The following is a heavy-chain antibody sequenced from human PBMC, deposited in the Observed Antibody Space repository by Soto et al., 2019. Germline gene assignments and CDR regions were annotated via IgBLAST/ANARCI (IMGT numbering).Heavy chain of an antibody. CDR3: ARGFDGSADY. D-gene: IGHD3-10*01. Sequence: KVSCKASGYTFTSNAIHWMRQAPGQRLEWMGWINGGDADTQYSQNFQGRVTLTRDTSATTAYMELSSLRSEDTAVYYCARGFDGSADYWGQGTLVTVSS. J-gene: IGHJ4*02. V-gene: IGHV1-3*01. CDR2: INGGDADT. CDR1: GYTFTSNA.